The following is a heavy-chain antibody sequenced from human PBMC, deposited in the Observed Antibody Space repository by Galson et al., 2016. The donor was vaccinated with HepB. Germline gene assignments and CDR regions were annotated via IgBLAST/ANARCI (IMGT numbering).Heavy chain of an antibody. D-gene: IGHD3-22*01. CDR1: GGTFSTYA. CDR2: IIPIFGTT. Sequence: SVKVSCKASGGTFSTYAISWVRQAPGQGLEWMGGIIPIFGTTNYAQNFQGRVTITADESTSTAYMELSSLTSEDTAVYYGASSDYYDTSGYNYWDQGTLVTVSS. J-gene: IGHJ4*02. CDR3: ASSDYYDTSGYNY. V-gene: IGHV1-69*13.